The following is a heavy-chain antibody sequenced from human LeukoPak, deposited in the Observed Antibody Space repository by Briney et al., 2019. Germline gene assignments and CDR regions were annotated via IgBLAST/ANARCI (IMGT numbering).Heavy chain of an antibody. CDR1: GFTFSSYG. CDR2: IRYDGSNK. J-gene: IGHJ3*02. V-gene: IGHV3-30*02. D-gene: IGHD2-15*01. Sequence: PGGSLRLSCAASGFTFSSYGMHWVRQAPGKGLEWVAFIRYDGSNKYYADSVKGRFTISRDNSKNTLYLQMNSLRAEDTAVYYCAKALYSLDAFDIWGQGTMVTVSS. CDR3: AKALYSLDAFDI.